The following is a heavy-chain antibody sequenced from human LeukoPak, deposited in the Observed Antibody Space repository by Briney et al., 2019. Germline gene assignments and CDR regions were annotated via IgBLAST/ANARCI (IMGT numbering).Heavy chain of an antibody. J-gene: IGHJ6*03. CDR3: ARAGAVTDYYYSYMDV. V-gene: IGHV4-59*01. CDR1: GGSIGSYY. D-gene: IGHD6-19*01. CDR2: MSYSGST. Sequence: SETLSLTCTVSGGSIGSYYWSWIRQPPGKGLEWIGYMSYSGSTDYNSSLKSRVTMSLDTSENRFSLNLSSVTAADTAVYYCARAGAVTDYYYSYMDVWGKGTTVTISS.